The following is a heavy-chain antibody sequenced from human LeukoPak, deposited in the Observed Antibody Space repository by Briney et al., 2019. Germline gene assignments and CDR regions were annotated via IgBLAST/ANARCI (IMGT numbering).Heavy chain of an antibody. Sequence: SQTLSLTRAISVDSVSSNNAVWNWIRQSPSRGLEWLGKTYYRSKWFYDYAVSVKSRITITPDTSKNHLSLQLDSVTPEDTAVYYCARSVNSGCLDYWGQGVLVTVSS. CDR3: ARSVNSGCLDY. D-gene: IGHD3-10*01. J-gene: IGHJ4*02. CDR1: VDSVSSNNAV. CDR2: TYYRSKWFY. V-gene: IGHV6-1*01.